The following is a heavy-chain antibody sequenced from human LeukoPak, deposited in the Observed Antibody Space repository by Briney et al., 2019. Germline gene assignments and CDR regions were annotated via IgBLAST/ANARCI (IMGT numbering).Heavy chain of an antibody. CDR2: IRSKAYGGTT. CDR3: TRVIVVATRYPGWFDP. CDR1: GFTFGDYA. Sequence: GGSLRLSCTASGFTFGDYAMSWVRQAPGKGLEWVGFIRSKAYGGTTEYAASVKGRFTISRDDSKSIAYLQMNSLKTEDTAVYYCTRVIVVATRYPGWFDPWGQGTLVTVSS. D-gene: IGHD2-21*02. V-gene: IGHV3-49*04. J-gene: IGHJ5*02.